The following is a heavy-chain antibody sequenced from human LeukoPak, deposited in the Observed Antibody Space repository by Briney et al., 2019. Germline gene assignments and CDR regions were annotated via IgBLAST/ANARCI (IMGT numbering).Heavy chain of an antibody. J-gene: IGHJ6*02. Sequence: SETLSLTCTVSGGSISSYYWSWIRQPPGKGLEWIGYIYYSGSTNYNPSLKSRVTISVDTSKNQFSLKLSSVTAADAAVYYCARASLSGSTSSDYYYGMDVWGQGTTVTVSS. CDR2: IYYSGST. CDR1: GGSISSYY. CDR3: ARASLSGSTSSDYYYGMDV. D-gene: IGHD2-2*01. V-gene: IGHV4-59*01.